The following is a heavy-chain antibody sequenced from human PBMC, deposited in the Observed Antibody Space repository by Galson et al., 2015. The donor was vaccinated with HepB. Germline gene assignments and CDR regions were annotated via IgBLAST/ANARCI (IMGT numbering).Heavy chain of an antibody. J-gene: IGHJ5*02. CDR1: GYSFTTYA. CDR3: ATSPYYGSGTYYNAWFGP. CDR2: INTKTGNP. Sequence: SVKVSCKASGYSFTTYAINWVRQAPGQGLEWMGWINTKTGNPTYVQGFRGWFLFSLDTSVNTANLQISSLKAEDTAVYYCATSPYYGSGTYYNAWFGPWGQGTLVTVSS. V-gene: IGHV7-4-1*02. D-gene: IGHD3-10*01.